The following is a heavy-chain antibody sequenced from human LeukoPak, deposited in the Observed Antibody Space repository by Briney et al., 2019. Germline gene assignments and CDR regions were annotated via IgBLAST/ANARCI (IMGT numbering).Heavy chain of an antibody. CDR3: ARVETPTFYDAFDL. Sequence: GGPLRLSCAASGFTFHTSNINWVRQAPGTGLEWISYISSSGRTIYYADSVKGRFTISRDNAKGSLFLQMNSQIHKHKAVNYCARVETPTFYDAFDLWGQGTMVTGSS. CDR2: ISSSGRTI. CDR1: GFTFHTSN. V-gene: IGHV3-48*02. J-gene: IGHJ3*01. D-gene: IGHD2/OR15-2a*01.